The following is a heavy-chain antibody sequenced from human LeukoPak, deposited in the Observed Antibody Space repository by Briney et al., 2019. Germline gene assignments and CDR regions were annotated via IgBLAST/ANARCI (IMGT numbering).Heavy chain of an antibody. CDR3: ARASYDILTGPGDFDS. CDR1: GFIFTEYY. Sequence: GGSLRLSCAASGFIFTEYYMSWIRQAPGKGLEWVSYMKNSGDTIYYADSVKGRFTISRDNTKNSLFLQMNSLRAEDTAVYYCARASYDILTGPGDFDSWDQGTLVTVSS. CDR2: MKNSGDTI. V-gene: IGHV3-11*04. D-gene: IGHD3-9*01. J-gene: IGHJ4*02.